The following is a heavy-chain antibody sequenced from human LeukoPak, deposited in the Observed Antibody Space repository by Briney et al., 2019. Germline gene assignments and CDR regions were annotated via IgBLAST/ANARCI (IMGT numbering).Heavy chain of an antibody. V-gene: IGHV1-3*01. D-gene: IGHD4-17*01. CDR3: ARDGDYGDYYFDY. CDR2: INAGTGDT. J-gene: IGHJ4*02. CDR1: GFTFTSYA. Sequence: ASVKVSCKTSGFTFTSYAIHWVRQAPGQRLEWMGWINAGTGDTKYSEEFQDRVTITRDTSATTGYMELSSLRSEDTAVYYCARDGDYGDYYFDYWGQGTLVTVSS.